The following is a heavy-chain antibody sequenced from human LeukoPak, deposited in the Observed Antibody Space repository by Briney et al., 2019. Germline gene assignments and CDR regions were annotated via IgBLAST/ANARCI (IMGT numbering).Heavy chain of an antibody. D-gene: IGHD5-12*01. Sequence: SETLSLTCTVSGDSISSYYWSWIRQPPGKGLEWIGYVSYSGSTNYNPSLKSRVIISLDRSNNQFSLKLNSVAAADTAVYYCARSRASSTLVAFDCWGQGTLVTVSS. J-gene: IGHJ4*02. CDR1: GDSISSYY. CDR3: ARSRASSTLVAFDC. CDR2: VSYSGST. V-gene: IGHV4-59*08.